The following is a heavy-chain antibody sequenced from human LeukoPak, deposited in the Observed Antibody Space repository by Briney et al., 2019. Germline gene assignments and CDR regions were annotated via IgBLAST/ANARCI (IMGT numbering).Heavy chain of an antibody. D-gene: IGHD5-12*01. CDR1: GFTLSSYS. CDR3: ARGGGYDRDWFDP. J-gene: IGHJ5*02. Sequence: GSLRLSCAGSGFTLSSYSMDWVRQAPGKGLEWVSSISSSSSYIYYADSVKGRFTTSRDTAKNSLYLQMNSLRAEDTAVYYCARGGGYDRDWFDPWGQGTLVTVSS. CDR2: ISSSSSYI. V-gene: IGHV3-21*04.